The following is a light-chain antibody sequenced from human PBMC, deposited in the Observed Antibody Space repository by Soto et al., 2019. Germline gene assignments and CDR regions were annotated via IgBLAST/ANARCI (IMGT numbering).Light chain of an antibody. CDR1: QSVLYSSNNKNY. CDR2: WAS. CDR3: QQYYTTPWT. Sequence: DIVMTQSPDSLAVSLGERATINCKSSQSVLYSSNNKNYLAWYQQKPGQPPNLLIYWASTRESGVPERFSGSGPGTDFTLTISSLQAEDVAVYYCQQYYTTPWTFGQGTKVDSK. V-gene: IGKV4-1*01. J-gene: IGKJ1*01.